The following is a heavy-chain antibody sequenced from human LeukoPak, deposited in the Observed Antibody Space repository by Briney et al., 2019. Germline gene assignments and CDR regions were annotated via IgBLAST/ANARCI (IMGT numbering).Heavy chain of an antibody. CDR1: GFTFSNYW. Sequence: AGGSLRLSCAASGFTFSNYWTSWVRQAPGKGLEWVSGINWSGRSTGYAESVKGRFTISRDNAKNSLYLQMNSLRAEDTALYYCARDTYCSGGSCLRDYWGQGTLVTVSS. CDR2: INWSGRST. D-gene: IGHD2-15*01. J-gene: IGHJ4*02. V-gene: IGHV3-20*04. CDR3: ARDTYCSGGSCLRDY.